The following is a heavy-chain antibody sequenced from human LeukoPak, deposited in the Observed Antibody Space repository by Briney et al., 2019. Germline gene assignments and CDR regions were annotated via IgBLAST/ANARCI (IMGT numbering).Heavy chain of an antibody. CDR3: ARAGYSVSFHFDY. D-gene: IGHD1-26*01. J-gene: IGHJ4*02. CDR2: IYTAGNT. Sequence: GGSLRLSCVASGFTVSSIYMSWVRQAPGKGLEWVSVIYTAGNTYYADSVKGRFTIPRDNSKNTLYLQMNNLRVEDTAVYYCARAGYSVSFHFDYWGQGTLVTVSS. V-gene: IGHV3-66*01. CDR1: GFTVSSIY.